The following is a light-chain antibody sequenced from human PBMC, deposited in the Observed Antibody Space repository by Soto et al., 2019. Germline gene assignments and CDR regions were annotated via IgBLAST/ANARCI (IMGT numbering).Light chain of an antibody. V-gene: IGKV3-11*01. CDR1: ESVNRS. CDR2: DTW. CDR3: QQYRTSGA. Sequence: DRATXSCWASESVNRSLVWYQQRPAHSPSLLVYDTWETGTDIPDRVRGSGTGTAFTLSIRNSEAEDFEVYYWQQYRTSGAFGQGTKV. J-gene: IGKJ1*01.